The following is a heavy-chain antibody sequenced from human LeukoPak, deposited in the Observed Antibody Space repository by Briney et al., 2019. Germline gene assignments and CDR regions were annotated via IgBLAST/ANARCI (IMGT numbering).Heavy chain of an antibody. CDR3: ARGFRDGYNYGSISDY. J-gene: IGHJ4*02. Sequence: GASVKVSCKASGGTFSSYAISWVRQAPGQGLEWMGGIIPIFGTANYAQKFQGRVTITADESTSTAYMELSSLRSEDTAVYYCARGFRDGYNYGSISDYWGQGTLVTVSS. CDR2: IIPIFGTA. V-gene: IGHV1-69*13. D-gene: IGHD5-24*01. CDR1: GGTFSSYA.